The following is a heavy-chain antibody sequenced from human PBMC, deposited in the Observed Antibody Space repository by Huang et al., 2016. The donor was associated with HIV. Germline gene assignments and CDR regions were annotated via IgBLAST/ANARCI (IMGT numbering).Heavy chain of an antibody. V-gene: IGHV1-8*02. D-gene: IGHD4-17*01. CDR3: ARSAYGDLDY. CDR1: GYTFTNYD. J-gene: IGHJ4*02. CDR2: MNPNTGNT. Sequence: QVHLVQSGAEVKKPGASVKVSCKAYGYTFTNYDINWVRQAPGRGLEWMGWMNPNTGNTVFAQSFQGRVTMTRKTAITTAYMELTSLTSEDTAVYYCARSAYGDLDYWGLGTLVIVSS.